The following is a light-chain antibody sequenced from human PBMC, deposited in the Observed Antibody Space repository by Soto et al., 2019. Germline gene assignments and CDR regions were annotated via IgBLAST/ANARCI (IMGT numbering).Light chain of an antibody. Sequence: QSVLTQPASLSGSPGQSITISCTGTSSDIGAYDYVSWYQQHPGKAPKLMIFDVSERPSGVPDRFSGSKSGNTASLTISGLRAEDEADYFCCSYVGGWVFGGGTKLTVL. J-gene: IGLJ3*02. CDR3: CSYVGGWV. CDR2: DVS. V-gene: IGLV2-11*01. CDR1: SSDIGAYDY.